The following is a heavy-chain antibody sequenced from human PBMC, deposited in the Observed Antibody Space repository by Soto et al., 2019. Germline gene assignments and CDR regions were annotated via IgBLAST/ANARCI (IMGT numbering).Heavy chain of an antibody. Sequence: PSETLSLTCTVSGGSIRSGDYYWSWIRQPPGKGLESIGYIYYSGSTYYNPSLKSRVTISVDTSKNQFSLKLNSVTAADTAVYYCATRTDYYYGSGSLGGMDVWGQGTTVTVSS. J-gene: IGHJ6*02. V-gene: IGHV4-31*03. CDR1: GGSIRSGDYY. D-gene: IGHD3-10*01. CDR2: IYYSGST. CDR3: ATRTDYYYGSGSLGGMDV.